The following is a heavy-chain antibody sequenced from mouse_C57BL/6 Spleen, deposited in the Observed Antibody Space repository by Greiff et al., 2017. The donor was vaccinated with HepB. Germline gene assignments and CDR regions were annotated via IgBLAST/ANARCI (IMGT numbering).Heavy chain of an antibody. J-gene: IGHJ1*03. CDR3: ARYYNGSPRWYFDV. V-gene: IGHV7-3*01. D-gene: IGHD1-1*01. CDR2: IRNKANGYTT. Sequence: EVKLVESGGGLVQPGGSLSLSCAASGFTFTDYYMSWVRQPPGKALEWLGFIRNKANGYTTEYSASVKGRFTISRDNSQSILYLQMNALRAEDSATYYCARYYNGSPRWYFDVWGTGTTVTVSS. CDR1: GFTFTDYY.